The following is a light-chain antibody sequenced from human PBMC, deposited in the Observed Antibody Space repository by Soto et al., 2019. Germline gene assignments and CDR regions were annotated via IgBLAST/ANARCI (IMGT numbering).Light chain of an antibody. CDR2: DAS. CDR1: QSISTY. CDR3: QQRSDWPIT. Sequence: IVMTQSPATLSVSPGERATLSCRASQSISTYLAWYQQKPGPAPRLLIYDASNRATVIPARFSGSGSGTDFTLTISSLEPEDFAVYYCQQRSDWPITFGQGTRLE. J-gene: IGKJ5*01. V-gene: IGKV3-11*01.